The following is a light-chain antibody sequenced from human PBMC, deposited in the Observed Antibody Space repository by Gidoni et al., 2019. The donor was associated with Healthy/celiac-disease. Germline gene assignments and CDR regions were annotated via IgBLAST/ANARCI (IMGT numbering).Light chain of an antibody. J-gene: IGLJ2*01. CDR2: GNN. V-gene: IGLV1-40*01. CDR3: QSYDSSLSGFKV. Sequence: QSVLTQPPSVSGAPGQRVPISCTGSSSNIGAGFDVHWYQQLPGTAPKLLIYGNNNRPSGVPGRFSGSRSGTSASLAITGLQSDDEADYYCQSYDSSLSGFKVFGGGTKLTVL. CDR1: SSNIGAGFD.